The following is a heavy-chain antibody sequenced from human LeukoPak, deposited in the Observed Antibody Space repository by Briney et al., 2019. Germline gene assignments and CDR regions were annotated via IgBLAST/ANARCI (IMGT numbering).Heavy chain of an antibody. CDR3: ARGGLSSSFDY. J-gene: IGHJ4*02. V-gene: IGHV3-74*01. CDR1: GFTFSSYA. Sequence: GGSLRLSCAASGFTFSSYAMHWVRQAPGKGLVWVSRISSDGSGTNYADSVKGRFTISRDNAKSALYLQMNSLRAEDTAVYYCARGGLSSSFDYWGQGTLVTVSS. D-gene: IGHD6-13*01. CDR2: ISSDGSGT.